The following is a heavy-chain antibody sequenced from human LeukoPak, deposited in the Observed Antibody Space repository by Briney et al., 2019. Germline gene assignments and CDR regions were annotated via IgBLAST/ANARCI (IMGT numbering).Heavy chain of an antibody. V-gene: IGHV4-39*02. CDR1: GASVSSSSYC. CDR2: IYYSGST. J-gene: IGHJ4*02. CDR3: ARERAYQAGDPAGYFDY. Sequence: PSETLSLTCTVSGASVSSSSYCWGWIRQPPGKGLEWIGSIYYSGSTYYNPSLESRVTISVDTSKNQFSLKLSSVTAADTAVYYCARERAYQAGDPAGYFDYWGQGTLVTVSS. D-gene: IGHD7-27*01.